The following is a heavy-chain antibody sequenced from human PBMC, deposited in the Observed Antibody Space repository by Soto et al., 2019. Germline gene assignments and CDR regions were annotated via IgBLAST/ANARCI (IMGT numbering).Heavy chain of an antibody. CDR3: ARDKYYCSGGHYYGMDV. Sequence: PSQTLSLTCAISGDSVSSNSAAWNWIRQSPSKGLEWLGRTYYRSKWYNDYAVSVKSRITINPDTSKNQFSLQLNSVTPEDTAIYYCARDKYYCSGGHYYGMDVWGQGTTVTVSS. J-gene: IGHJ6*02. CDR2: TYYRSKWYN. D-gene: IGHD3-10*01. V-gene: IGHV6-1*01. CDR1: GDSVSSNSAA.